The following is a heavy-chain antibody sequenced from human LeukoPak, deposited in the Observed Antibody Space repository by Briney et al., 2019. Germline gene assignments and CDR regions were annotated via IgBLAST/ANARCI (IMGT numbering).Heavy chain of an antibody. D-gene: IGHD1-1*01. Sequence: GGSLRLSCAASGFNFNNFAMSWVRQAPGKGPEWLSAMTGPADTTYYAESVKGRFTISRDNAKNSLYLQMNSLTAEDTAVYYCARDKLSGAWTGSLFDYWGQGTLVTVSS. CDR1: GFNFNNFA. J-gene: IGHJ4*02. CDR2: MTGPADTT. V-gene: IGHV3-23*01. CDR3: ARDKLSGAWTGSLFDY.